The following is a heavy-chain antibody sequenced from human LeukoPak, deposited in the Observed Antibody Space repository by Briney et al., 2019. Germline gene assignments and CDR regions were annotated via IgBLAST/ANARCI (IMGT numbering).Heavy chain of an antibody. CDR1: EFTFSSYG. CDR2: IRYDGSNK. Sequence: GGSLRLSCAASEFTFSSYGMHWVRQAPGKGLEWVAFIRYDGSNKYYADSVKGRFTISRDNSKNTLYLQMNSLRAEDTAVHYCARGPRAYSSSPTYYFDYWGQGTLVTVSS. J-gene: IGHJ4*02. CDR3: ARGPRAYSSSPTYYFDY. D-gene: IGHD6-6*01. V-gene: IGHV3-30*02.